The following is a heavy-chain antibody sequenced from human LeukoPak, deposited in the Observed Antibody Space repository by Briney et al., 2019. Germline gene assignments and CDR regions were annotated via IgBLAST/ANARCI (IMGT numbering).Heavy chain of an antibody. Sequence: SETLSLTCAVSGGSISSSNWWSWVRQPPGKGLEWIGEIYHSGITNYNPSLKSRVTISVDTSKNQFSLKLRSVTAADTAVYYCARDLIVPVGLTGSGSYSTDYWGQGTLVSVSS. J-gene: IGHJ4*02. D-gene: IGHD3-10*01. V-gene: IGHV4-4*02. CDR1: GGSISSSNW. CDR3: ARDLIVPVGLTGSGSYSTDY. CDR2: IYHSGIT.